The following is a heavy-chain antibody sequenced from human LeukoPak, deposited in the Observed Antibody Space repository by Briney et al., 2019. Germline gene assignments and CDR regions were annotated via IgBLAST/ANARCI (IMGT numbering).Heavy chain of an antibody. Sequence: APETLSLTCAVYGGSFSGYYWSWIRQPPGKGLDWIGEINHSGSTNYNPSLKSRVTISVDTSKNQFSLKLSSVTAADTAVYYCARVVTTVVTEGGYYFDYWGQGTLVTVSS. J-gene: IGHJ4*02. CDR1: GGSFSGYY. CDR3: ARVVTTVVTEGGYYFDY. D-gene: IGHD4-17*01. CDR2: INHSGST. V-gene: IGHV4-34*01.